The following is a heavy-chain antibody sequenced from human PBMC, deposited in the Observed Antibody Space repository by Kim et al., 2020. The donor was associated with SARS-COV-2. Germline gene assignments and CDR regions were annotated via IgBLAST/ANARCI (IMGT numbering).Heavy chain of an antibody. CDR3: ARDGGLLYGMDV. Sequence: SETLSLTCTVSGGSISSGGYYWSWIRQHPGKGLEWIGYIYYSGSTYYNPSLKSRVTISVDTSKNQFSLKLSSVTAADTAVYYCARDGGLLYGMDVWGQGTTVTVSS. V-gene: IGHV4-31*03. J-gene: IGHJ6*02. CDR2: IYYSGST. D-gene: IGHD3-16*01. CDR1: GGSISSGGYY.